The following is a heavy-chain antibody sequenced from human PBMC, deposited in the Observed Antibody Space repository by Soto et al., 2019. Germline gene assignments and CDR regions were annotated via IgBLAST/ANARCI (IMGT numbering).Heavy chain of an antibody. D-gene: IGHD3-3*01. CDR1: GGSFSGYY. J-gene: IGHJ3*02. V-gene: IGHV4-34*01. Sequence: QVQLQQWGAGLLKPSETLSLTCAVYGGSFSGYYWSWIRQPPGKGLEWIGEINHSGSTNYNPSLKSRVTISVDTSKNQFSLKLSSVTAADTAVYYCARGLPIITIFGVVIGAFDIWGQGTMVTVSS. CDR2: INHSGST. CDR3: ARGLPIITIFGVVIGAFDI.